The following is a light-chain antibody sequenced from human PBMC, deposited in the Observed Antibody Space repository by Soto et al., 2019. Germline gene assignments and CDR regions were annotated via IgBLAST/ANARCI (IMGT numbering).Light chain of an antibody. CDR1: RSNIGDNT. CDR2: HNN. V-gene: IGLV1-44*01. Sequence: QSVLTQPPSASGTPGQRVTISCSGSRSNIGDNTVKWYQQLPGTAPKLLIYHNNQRPSGVPDRFSGSQSGTSASLAISGLQSEDEADYYCAAWDDSLNGVIFGGGTKLTVL. CDR3: AAWDDSLNGVI. J-gene: IGLJ2*01.